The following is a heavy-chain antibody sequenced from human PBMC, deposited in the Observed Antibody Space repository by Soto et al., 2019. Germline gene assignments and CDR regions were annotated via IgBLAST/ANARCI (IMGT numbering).Heavy chain of an antibody. J-gene: IGHJ6*02. CDR2: ISGSGGST. V-gene: IGHV3-23*01. CDR3: AKSAEGRVATTHSYYYYYGMDV. D-gene: IGHD5-12*01. Sequence: LRLSCAASGFTFSSYAVSWVRQAPGKGLEWVSAISGSGGSTYCADSVKGRFTISRDNSKNTLYLQMNSLRAEDTAVYYCAKSAEGRVATTHSYYYYYGMDVWGQGTTVTVSS. CDR1: GFTFSSYA.